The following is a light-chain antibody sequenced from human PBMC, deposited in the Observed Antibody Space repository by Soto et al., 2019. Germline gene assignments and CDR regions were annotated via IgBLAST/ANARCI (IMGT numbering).Light chain of an antibody. CDR3: QQSYNTPHT. CDR2: AAS. CDR1: QSISSY. J-gene: IGKJ2*01. Sequence: DIEITQSPSSLSASVGDRVTITCRASQSISSYLNWDQQKPGKAPKLLSYAASSLQSGVPSRFSGSGSGTDFTLTISSLQPEDFATYYCQQSYNTPHTFGQGTKVDIK. V-gene: IGKV1-39*01.